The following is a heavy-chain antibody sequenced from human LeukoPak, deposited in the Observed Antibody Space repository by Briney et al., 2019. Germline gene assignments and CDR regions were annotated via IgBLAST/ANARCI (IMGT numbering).Heavy chain of an antibody. D-gene: IGHD2-2*01. CDR2: IYPGDSDT. CDR1: GYSFTTYW. CDR3: ARRQGCSSTSCPPDS. V-gene: IGHV5-51*01. Sequence: PGESLKISCKGSGYSFTTYWIGWVRQMPGKGLEWMGIIYPGDSDTRYSPSFQGQVTMSADKSINTAYLQWSSLKASDTAMYYCARRQGCSSTSCPPDSWGQGTLVTVSS. J-gene: IGHJ4*02.